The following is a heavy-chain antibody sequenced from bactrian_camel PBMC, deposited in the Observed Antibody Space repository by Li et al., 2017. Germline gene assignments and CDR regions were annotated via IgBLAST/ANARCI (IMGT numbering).Heavy chain of an antibody. V-gene: IGHV3-3*01. D-gene: IGHD1*01. CDR2: LYQRNGGT. CDR3: ATGEMGFCSASWAVND. CDR1: GYTYSSYS. J-gene: IGHJ4*01. Sequence: HVQLVESGGGSVQSGGSLRLSCVAYGYTYSSYSMGWFRQAPGKERERIAALYQRNGGTYYHGSVKGRFTISQDDTKSTVYLQMNNLKPEDTGEYYCATGEMGFCSASWAVNDWGQGTQVTVS.